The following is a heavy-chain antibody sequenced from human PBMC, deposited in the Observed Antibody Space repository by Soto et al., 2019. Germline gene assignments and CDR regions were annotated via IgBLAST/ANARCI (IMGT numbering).Heavy chain of an antibody. CDR3: ARFYDSSGYPWFGP. V-gene: IGHV4-59*01. Sequence: SETLSLTCTVSGGSISSYYWSWIRQPPGKGLEWIGYIYYSGSTNYNPSLKSRVTISVDTSKNQFSLKLSSVTAADTAVYYCARFYDSSGYPWFGPWGQGTLVTVSS. D-gene: IGHD3-22*01. CDR1: GGSISSYY. CDR2: IYYSGST. J-gene: IGHJ5*02.